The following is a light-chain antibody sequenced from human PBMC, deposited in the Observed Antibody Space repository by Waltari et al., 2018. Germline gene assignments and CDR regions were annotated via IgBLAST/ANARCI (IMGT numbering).Light chain of an antibody. Sequence: EIVLTQSPGTLSLSPGERVTLSCRASQSVSRALAWYQQKPGQAPRLLIYGASNRATGIPDRFSGSGSGTDFSLTIRRLEPEDVAVYYCQHYVRLPVTFGQGTKVEIK. CDR3: QHYVRLPVT. CDR1: QSVSRA. V-gene: IGKV3-20*01. CDR2: GAS. J-gene: IGKJ1*01.